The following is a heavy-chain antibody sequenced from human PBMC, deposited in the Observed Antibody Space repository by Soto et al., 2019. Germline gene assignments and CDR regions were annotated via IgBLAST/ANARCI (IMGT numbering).Heavy chain of an antibody. Sequence: GGSLRLSCAASGFTFSGYGMHWVRQAPGKGLEWVAVTRHDGSNTYYADSVRGRFTISRDNSNKMLYLQMNSLRAEDTAVCYCARDGVGTTPYFGYFDYRGQGTLVTVSS. V-gene: IGHV3-33*01. CDR2: TRHDGSNT. D-gene: IGHD1-26*01. CDR1: GFTFSGYG. CDR3: ARDGVGTTPYFGYFDY. J-gene: IGHJ4*02.